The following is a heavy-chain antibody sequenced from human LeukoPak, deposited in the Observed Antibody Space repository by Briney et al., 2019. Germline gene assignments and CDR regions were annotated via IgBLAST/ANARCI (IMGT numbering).Heavy chain of an antibody. CDR1: GFAFSSQA. CDR2: ISDSGSIT. Sequence: GGSLRLSCAASGFAFSSQAMGWVHQAPGKGLEWVSVISDSGSITYYADSVKGRFTISRDNSKNTLFLQMNSLRAEDTAVYYCAKDARRTSGWYFFDYWGQGTLVTVSS. J-gene: IGHJ4*02. CDR3: AKDARRTSGWYFFDY. V-gene: IGHV3-23*01. D-gene: IGHD6-19*01.